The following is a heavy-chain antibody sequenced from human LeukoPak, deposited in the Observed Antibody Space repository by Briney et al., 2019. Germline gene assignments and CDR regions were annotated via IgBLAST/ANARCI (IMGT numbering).Heavy chain of an antibody. D-gene: IGHD3-10*01. V-gene: IGHV3-74*01. CDR2: INSDGSST. CDR3: ARGPLGGSGSYYIDY. CDR1: GFTFSSYW. J-gene: IGHJ4*02. Sequence: PGGSLRLSCAASGFTFSSYWMHWVRQAPGKGLVWVSRINSDGSSTSYADSVKGRFTISRDNAKNTLYLQMNSLRAEDTAVYYCARGPLGGSGSYYIDYWGQGTLVTVSS.